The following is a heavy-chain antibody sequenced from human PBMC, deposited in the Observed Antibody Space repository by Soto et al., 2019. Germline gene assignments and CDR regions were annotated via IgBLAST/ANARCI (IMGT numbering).Heavy chain of an antibody. CDR3: ARAYYYDSSGYYSNYYYGMDL. CDR2: INAGHGNT. CDR1: GYTFTSYA. J-gene: IGHJ6*02. Sequence: ASVKVSCKASGYTFTSYAIHWVRQAPGQRLEWMGWINAGHGNTKYSQKFQGRVTITADKSASTAYMELSSLRSEDTAVYYCARAYYYDSSGYYSNYYYGMDLWGQGTSVTVSS. V-gene: IGHV1-3*01. D-gene: IGHD3-22*01.